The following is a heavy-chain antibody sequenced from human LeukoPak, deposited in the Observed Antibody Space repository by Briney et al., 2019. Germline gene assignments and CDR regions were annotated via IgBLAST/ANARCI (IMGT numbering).Heavy chain of an antibody. CDR1: ADSISTYH. Sequence: PSETLSLTCAVSADSISTYHWSWIRQPPGKALEWIGYIYYSGSTNYNPSLKSRVTISIDTSKNQFSLKLSSVTAPDTAVYYCARRKEGYYFDYWGQGTLVTVSS. J-gene: IGHJ4*02. CDR2: IYYSGST. V-gene: IGHV4-59*08. CDR3: ARRKEGYYFDY.